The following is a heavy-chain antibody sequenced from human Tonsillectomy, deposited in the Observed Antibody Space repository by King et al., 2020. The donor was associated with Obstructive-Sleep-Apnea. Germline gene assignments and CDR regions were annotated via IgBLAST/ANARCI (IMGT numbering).Heavy chain of an antibody. V-gene: IGHV4-39*07. D-gene: IGHD6-13*01. J-gene: IGHJ2*01. CDR1: GGSISSSSYY. CDR3: ARDEQLIPYWYFDL. CDR2: IYPSGST. Sequence: LQLQESGPGLVKPSETLSLTCTVSGGSISSSSYYWGWIRQPPGKGLEWIGSIYPSGSTYYNPSLKSRLTISLDTSTNQFSLKLNAVTAADTAVYYCARDEQLIPYWYFDLWGRGTLVTVSS.